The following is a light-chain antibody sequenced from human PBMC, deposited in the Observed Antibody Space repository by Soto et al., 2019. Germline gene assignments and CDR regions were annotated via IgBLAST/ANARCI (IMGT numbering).Light chain of an antibody. V-gene: IGKV3-20*01. J-gene: IGKJ3*01. CDR2: GAS. CDR3: QLYGTSPGFT. CDR1: QSVSSNS. Sequence: EIVLTQSPGTLSLSPGERATLSCRASQSVSSNSLAWYQQKPGQAPRLLIYGASSRATGIPDRFSGSGSGTYFALTISRLEPEDFAVYYCQLYGTSPGFTFGPGTKGDI.